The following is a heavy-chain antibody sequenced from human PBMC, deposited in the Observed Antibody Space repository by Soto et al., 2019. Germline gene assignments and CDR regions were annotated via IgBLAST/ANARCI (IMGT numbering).Heavy chain of an antibody. CDR1: GGSTSSGGYS. V-gene: IGHV4-30-2*01. CDR3: ARGGLLPDY. D-gene: IGHD5-18*01. J-gene: IGHJ4*02. CDR2: ISNSGST. Sequence: QLQLQESGSGLVKPSQTLSLTCAVSGGSTSSGGYSWSWLRQPPGKGLEWIGYISNSGSTYYNPSLKSRVTLSVDTSKNRFSPRLSAVTAADTAVYYCARGGLLPDYWGQGTLVTVSS.